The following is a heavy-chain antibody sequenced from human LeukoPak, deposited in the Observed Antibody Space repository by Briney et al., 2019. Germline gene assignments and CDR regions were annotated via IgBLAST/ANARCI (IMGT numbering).Heavy chain of an antibody. D-gene: IGHD1-1*01. CDR1: GFIFSDHY. V-gene: IGHV3-72*01. Sequence: QPGGSLRLSCAASGFIFSDHYMDWVRQAPGKGLEWVVRIRNKANSYSTEYAASVKGRFTISRDDSKNSLSLQMNSLNTEDTAVYYCARSSPHWPFDSWGQGTLVTVSS. CDR3: ARSSPHWPFDS. CDR2: IRNKANSYST. J-gene: IGHJ4*02.